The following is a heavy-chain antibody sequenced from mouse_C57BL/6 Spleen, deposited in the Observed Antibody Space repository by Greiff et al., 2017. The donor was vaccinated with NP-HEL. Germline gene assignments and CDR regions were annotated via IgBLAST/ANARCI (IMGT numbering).Heavy chain of an antibody. J-gene: IGHJ4*01. Sequence: VQLQESGAELVRPGASVKLSCTASGFTFTDYYINWVKQRPGQGLEWIARIYPGSGNTYYTEKFKGKATLTAEKSSSTAYMQLSSLTSEDSAVYFCARAGKGAMDYWGQGTSVTVSS. CDR3: ARAGKGAMDY. V-gene: IGHV1-76*01. CDR1: GFTFTDYY. CDR2: IYPGSGNT. D-gene: IGHD2-1*01.